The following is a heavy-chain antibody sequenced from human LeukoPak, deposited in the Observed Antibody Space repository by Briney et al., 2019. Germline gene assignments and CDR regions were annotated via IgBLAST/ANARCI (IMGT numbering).Heavy chain of an antibody. CDR1: GGSIRSYY. J-gene: IGHJ3*02. CDR2: IYNSGST. Sequence: PSETLSLTCTVSGGSIRSYYWSWIRQPPGKGLEWIGYIYNSGSTNYNPSLKSRVTISVDTSKNQFSLKLSSVTAADTAVYYCARDGTAIEDAFDIWGQGTIVTVSS. D-gene: IGHD1-1*01. V-gene: IGHV4-59*12. CDR3: ARDGTAIEDAFDI.